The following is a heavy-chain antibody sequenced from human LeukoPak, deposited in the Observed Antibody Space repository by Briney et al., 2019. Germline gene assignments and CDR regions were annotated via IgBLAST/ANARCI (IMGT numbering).Heavy chain of an antibody. J-gene: IGHJ4*02. CDR2: IYSGGRT. D-gene: IGHD1-26*01. CDR3: ARGAGTSGGYWSSPPSHFDC. V-gene: IGHV3-66*01. Sequence: GGPLGLSFAASGFSVVTNDINWVGKAPGKGLEGVPVIYSGGRTYYADSVKGRFTISRDSSENTLHLQINSLRAEDTAVYYCARGAGTSGGYWSSPPSHFDCWGQGTLVTVSS. CDR1: GFSVVTND.